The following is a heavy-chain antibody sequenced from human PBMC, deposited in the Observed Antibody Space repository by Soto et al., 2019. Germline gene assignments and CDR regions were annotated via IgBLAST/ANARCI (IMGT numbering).Heavy chain of an antibody. V-gene: IGHV2-5*02. Sequence: KESVPTLVKPTQTLTLTCSFSEFSLNTYGVGVSWIRQPPGKALEWLALIYWDDDTRYSPSLRSRLSITKETSKNQVVLTMTNMDPVDPATYYRANSLYCTRDNCYPWGGVFDVWGQGTMVTGAS. CDR3: ANSLYCTRDNCYPWGGVFDV. D-gene: IGHD2-8*01. CDR1: EFSLNTYGVG. J-gene: IGHJ3*01. CDR2: IYWDDDT.